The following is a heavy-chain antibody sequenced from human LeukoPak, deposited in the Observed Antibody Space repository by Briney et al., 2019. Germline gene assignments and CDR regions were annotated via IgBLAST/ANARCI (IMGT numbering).Heavy chain of an antibody. V-gene: IGHV4-59*02. D-gene: IGHD6-19*01. CDR2: IYYSGST. J-gene: IGHJ4*02. CDR1: GGSVSSYY. Sequence: SETLSLTCTVSGGSVSSYYWSWIRQPPGKGLEWIGYIYYSGSTNYNPSLKSRVTISVDTSKNQFSLKLSSVTAADTAVYYCARGGAVAGIDYWGQGTLVTVSS. CDR3: ARGGAVAGIDY.